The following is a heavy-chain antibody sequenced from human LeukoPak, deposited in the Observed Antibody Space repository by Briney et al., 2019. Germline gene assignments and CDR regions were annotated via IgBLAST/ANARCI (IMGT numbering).Heavy chain of an antibody. J-gene: IGHJ4*02. CDR1: GFTLSNYA. V-gene: IGHV3-64*01. D-gene: IGHD3-10*01. Sequence: GGSLRLSCAASGFTLSNYAMHWVRQAPGMGLEYVSTLGTNGFTTYYGNSVKGRFTISRDNSKNTLYLQVASLRAEDMAVYYCAREGVSRGSDYWGQGTLVTVSS. CDR2: LGTNGFTT. CDR3: AREGVSRGSDY.